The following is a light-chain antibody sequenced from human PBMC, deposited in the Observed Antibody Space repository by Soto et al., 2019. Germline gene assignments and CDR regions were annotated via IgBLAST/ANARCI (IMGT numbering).Light chain of an antibody. CDR2: DVS. Sequence: QPVLTQPASVSGSPGQSITLSCTGTSSDVGGYNYVSWYQQHPGKAPKLMIYDVSNRPSGVSNRFSGSKSGNTASLTISGLQAEDEADYYCSSYTSSSIPYVFGTGTKVTVL. CDR3: SSYTSSSIPYV. J-gene: IGLJ1*01. CDR1: SSDVGGYNY. V-gene: IGLV2-14*01.